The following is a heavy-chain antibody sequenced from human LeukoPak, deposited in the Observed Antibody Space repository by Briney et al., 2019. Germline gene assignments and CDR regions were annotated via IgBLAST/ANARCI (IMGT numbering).Heavy chain of an antibody. D-gene: IGHD2-2*01. V-gene: IGHV4-34*01. Sequence: PSETLSLTCAVYGGSFSGYYWSWIRQPPGKGLEWIGEISHSGSTNYNPSLKSRVTISVDTSKNQFSLKLSSVTAADTAVYYCARGLYQLLWSYYFDYWGQGTLVTVSS. CDR1: GGSFSGYY. J-gene: IGHJ4*02. CDR2: ISHSGST. CDR3: ARGLYQLLWSYYFDY.